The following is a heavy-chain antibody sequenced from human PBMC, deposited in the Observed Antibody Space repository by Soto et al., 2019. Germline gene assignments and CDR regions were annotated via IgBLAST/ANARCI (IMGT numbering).Heavy chain of an antibody. D-gene: IGHD1-1*01. J-gene: IGHJ4*02. CDR1: GGSISSYY. CDR2: IYYSGST. Sequence: SETLSLTFTFSGGSISSYYWSWIRQPPGKGLEWIGYIYYSGSTNYNPSLKSRVTISVDTSKNQFSLKLSSVTAADTAVYYCARLDGSWGQGTLVTVSS. V-gene: IGHV4-59*08. CDR3: ARLDGS.